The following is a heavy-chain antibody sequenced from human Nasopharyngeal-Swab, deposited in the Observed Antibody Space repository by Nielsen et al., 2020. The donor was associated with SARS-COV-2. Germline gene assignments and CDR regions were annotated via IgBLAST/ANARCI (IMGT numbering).Heavy chain of an antibody. Sequence: GESLKISCAASGFTFSSYWMSWVRQAPGKGLEWVANIKQDGSEKYYVDSVKGRFTISRDNAKNSLYLQMNSLRAEDTAVYYCARPVGGYYPEEDDAFDIWGQGTMVTVSS. D-gene: IGHD3-22*01. CDR2: IKQDGSEK. J-gene: IGHJ3*02. CDR3: ARPVGGYYPEEDDAFDI. V-gene: IGHV3-7*01. CDR1: GFTFSSYW.